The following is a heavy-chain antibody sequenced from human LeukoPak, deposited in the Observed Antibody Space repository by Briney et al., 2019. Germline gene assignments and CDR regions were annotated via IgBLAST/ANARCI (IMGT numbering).Heavy chain of an antibody. CDR3: AKDHSSGWYYYYYGMDV. CDR2: ISYDGSNK. Sequence: GGSLRLSCAASGFTFSSYAMHWVRQAPGKGLEWVAVISYDGSNKYYADSVKGRFTISRDNSKNTLYLQMNSLRAEDTAVYYCAKDHSSGWYYYYYGMDVWGQGTTVTVSS. D-gene: IGHD6-19*01. V-gene: IGHV3-30-3*01. CDR1: GFTFSSYA. J-gene: IGHJ6*02.